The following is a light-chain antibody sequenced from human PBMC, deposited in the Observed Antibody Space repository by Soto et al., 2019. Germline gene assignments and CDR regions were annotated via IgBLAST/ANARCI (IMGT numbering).Light chain of an antibody. V-gene: IGLV1-40*01. CDR3: QSDDGGPL. Sequence: QLVLTQPPSVSGAPGQMVTISCSGSSSNIGAGYDVHWYQQLPRTAPKLLIYGNSNRPSGVPDRFSASKSGTSASLAITGLQPEDEADYYCQSDDGGPLFGGGTQLTVL. CDR2: GNS. CDR1: SSNIGAGYD. J-gene: IGLJ3*02.